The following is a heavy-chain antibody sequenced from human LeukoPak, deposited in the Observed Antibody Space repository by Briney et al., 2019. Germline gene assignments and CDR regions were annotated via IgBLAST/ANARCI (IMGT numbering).Heavy chain of an antibody. V-gene: IGHV3-64*04. Sequence: PGGSLRLSCSASGFPFSSYAMHWVRQAPGKGLEYVSAISDSGGSTYYADSVKGRFTISRDNAKNSLYLQMNSLRAEDTAVYYCARARGYFDLWGRGTLATVSS. CDR2: ISDSGGST. CDR3: ARARGYFDL. CDR1: GFPFSSYA. J-gene: IGHJ2*01.